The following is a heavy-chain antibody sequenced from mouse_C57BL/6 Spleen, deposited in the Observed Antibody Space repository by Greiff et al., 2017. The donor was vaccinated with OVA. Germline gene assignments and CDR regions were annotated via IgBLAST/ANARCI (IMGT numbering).Heavy chain of an antibody. CDR2: IDPSDSET. CDR3: ARFDDGYAMDD. V-gene: IGHV1-52*01. Sequence: QVQLQQPGAELVRPGSSVKLSCKSSGYTFTSYWLPLVMPRPIPGLDWIGNIDPSDSETHYNQKFKDKATLTVDKSSSTAYMQLSSLTSEDSAVYYCARFDDGYAMDDWGQGTSVTVSS. D-gene: IGHD2-3*01. J-gene: IGHJ4*01. CDR1: GYTFTSYW.